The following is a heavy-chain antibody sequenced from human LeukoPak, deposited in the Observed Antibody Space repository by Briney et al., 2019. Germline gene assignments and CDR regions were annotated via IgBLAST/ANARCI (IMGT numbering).Heavy chain of an antibody. J-gene: IGHJ4*02. CDR2: IKQDGSEK. CDR1: GFTFSSYW. V-gene: IGHV3-7*01. D-gene: IGHD3-10*01. CDR3: ARDITDGSGSYYRLTPFDY. Sequence: GGSLRLSCAASGFTFSSYWMSWVRQAPGKGLEWVANIKQDGSEKYYVDSVKGRFTISRDNAKNSLYLQMNSLRAEDTAVYYCARDITDGSGSYYRLTPFDYWGQGTLVTVSS.